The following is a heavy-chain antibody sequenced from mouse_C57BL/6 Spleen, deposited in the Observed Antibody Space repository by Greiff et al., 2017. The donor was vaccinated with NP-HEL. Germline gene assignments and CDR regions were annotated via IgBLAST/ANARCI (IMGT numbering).Heavy chain of an antibody. D-gene: IGHD1-1*01. V-gene: IGHV1-26*01. J-gene: IGHJ2*01. CDR3: ARIPITTVVPFDY. CDR1: GYTFTDYY. CDR2: INPNNGGT. Sequence: EVKLQQSGPELVKPGASVKISCKASGYTFTDYYMNWVKQSHGKSLEWIGDINPNNGGTSYNQKFKGKATLTVDKSSSTAYMELRSLTSEDSAVYYCARIPITTVVPFDYWGQGTTLTVSS.